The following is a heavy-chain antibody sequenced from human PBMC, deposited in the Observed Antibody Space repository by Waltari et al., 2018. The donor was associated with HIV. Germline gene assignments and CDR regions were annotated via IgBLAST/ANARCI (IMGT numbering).Heavy chain of an antibody. V-gene: IGHV4-59*01. D-gene: IGHD4-17*01. J-gene: IGHJ3*02. Sequence: QVQLQESGPGLVKPSETLSLTCTVSGGSISSYYWSWIRQPPGKGLEWIGYIYYSGSTNYNPSLKSRVTISVDTSKNQFSLKLSSVTAADTAVYYCARRRRASYGEHGVDAFDIWGQGTMVTVSS. CDR2: IYYSGST. CDR1: GGSISSYY. CDR3: ARRRRASYGEHGVDAFDI.